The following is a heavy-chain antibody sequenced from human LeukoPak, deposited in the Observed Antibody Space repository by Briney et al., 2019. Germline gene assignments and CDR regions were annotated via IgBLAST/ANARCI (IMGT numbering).Heavy chain of an antibody. CDR3: AKDMGRVQLWFGLDY. D-gene: IGHD5-18*01. V-gene: IGHV3-23*01. CDR1: GFTFSSYA. Sequence: GGSLRLSCAASGFTFSSYAMSWVRQAPGKGLEWVSAISGSGGSTYYADSVKGLFTISRDNAKNSLYLQMNSLRAEDTALYYCAKDMGRVQLWFGLDYWGQGTLVTVSS. J-gene: IGHJ4*02. CDR2: ISGSGGST.